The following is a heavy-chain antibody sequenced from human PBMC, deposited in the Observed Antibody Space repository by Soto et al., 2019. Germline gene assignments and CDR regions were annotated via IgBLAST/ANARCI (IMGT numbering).Heavy chain of an antibody. CDR2: ISWSDDK. Sequence: SGPTLVNPTQTLTLTCTFSGFSLRRSGVNVGWIRQPPGKALEWLALISWSDDKRYSSSLKSRLTITKDTSENEVVLTMTNMDPVDTATYYCAHTYSSGWYFDYWGQGTLVTVSS. CDR3: AHTYSSGWYFDY. CDR1: GFSLRRSGVN. J-gene: IGHJ4*02. D-gene: IGHD6-19*01. V-gene: IGHV2-5*01.